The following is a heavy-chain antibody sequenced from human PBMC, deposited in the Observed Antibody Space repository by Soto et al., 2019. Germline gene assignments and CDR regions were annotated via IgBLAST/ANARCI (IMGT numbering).Heavy chain of an antibody. D-gene: IGHD3-10*01. V-gene: IGHV3-30-3*01. J-gene: IGHJ6*01. CDR2: ISYDGSNK. CDR3: AGEDAGVAYNYGMDL. Sequence: PWGSLRIACATTVSTFNSYGMPWVRQPPGKGLEWVALISYDGSNKYYTDSVKGRFTISIDNSKNTLYLQMNSLRAEDTAVYYCAGEDAGVAYNYGMDLWGHGTTVTVSS. CDR1: VSTFNSYG.